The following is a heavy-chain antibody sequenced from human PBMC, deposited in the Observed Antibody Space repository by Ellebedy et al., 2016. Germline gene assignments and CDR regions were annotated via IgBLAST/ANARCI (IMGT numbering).Heavy chain of an antibody. CDR3: RQGHYANY. CDR2: ISAGSDTT. V-gene: IGHV3-23*01. D-gene: IGHD4-17*01. Sequence: GGSLRLXXTASGFNFDTFFMSWVRQAPGKGLEWVSTISAGSDTTRLADSVKGRFTISRDSSKNSVYLRMNRLRAEDTAEYYCRQGHYANYWGQGTLVTVSS. J-gene: IGHJ4*02. CDR1: GFNFDTFF.